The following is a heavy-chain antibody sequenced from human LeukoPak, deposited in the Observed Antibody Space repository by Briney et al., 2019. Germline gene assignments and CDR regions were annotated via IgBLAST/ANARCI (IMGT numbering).Heavy chain of an antibody. D-gene: IGHD2-15*01. CDR1: GITFGNNW. V-gene: IGHV3-74*01. Sequence: GGSLRLSCAASGITFGNNWMHWVRQGPGKGLVWISRINSDGGGAIYADSVKGRFTISRDNSKNTLYLQMNSLRAEDTAVYYCASGYCSGGSCDEAGYWGQGTLVTVSS. J-gene: IGHJ4*02. CDR2: INSDGGGA. CDR3: ASGYCSGGSCDEAGY.